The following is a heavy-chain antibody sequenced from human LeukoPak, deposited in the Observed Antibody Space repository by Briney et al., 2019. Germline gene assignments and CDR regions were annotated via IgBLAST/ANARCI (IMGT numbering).Heavy chain of an antibody. D-gene: IGHD5-18*01. CDR2: INLDGSEK. CDR1: GFTFSAYW. Sequence: PGGSLRLSCAASGFTFSAYWMSWVRQAPGKGLEWVANINLDGSEKYYVDSVKGRFTISRDNAKNSLYLQMNSLRAEDTAVYYGARNGAYTYEYWGQGTLVTVSS. V-gene: IGHV3-7*01. CDR3: ARNGAYTYEY. J-gene: IGHJ4*02.